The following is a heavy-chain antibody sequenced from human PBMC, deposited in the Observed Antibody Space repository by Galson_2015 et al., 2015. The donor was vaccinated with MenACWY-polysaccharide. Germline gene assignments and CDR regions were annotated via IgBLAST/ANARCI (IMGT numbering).Heavy chain of an antibody. J-gene: IGHJ5*02. D-gene: IGHD2-15*01. CDR1: GFSFNTYW. V-gene: IGHV3-74*01. CDR2: INADGSAT. Sequence: SMRLSCAASGFSFNTYWMHWVRHAPGKGLVWVSRINADGSATGYADSVRGRFTISRANAKNTRYLEMNSLRAEDTAVYYCTKAGAKYCSGSSCYSNWFDPWGQGTLVTVSS. CDR3: TKAGAKYCSGSSCYSNWFDP.